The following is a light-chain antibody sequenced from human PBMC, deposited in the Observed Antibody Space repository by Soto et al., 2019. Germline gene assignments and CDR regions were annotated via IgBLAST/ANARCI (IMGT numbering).Light chain of an antibody. CDR2: DAS. Sequence: DIQMTQSPSSLSASVGDRVTITCQASQDISYYLNWYQQKPGKAPKLLIYDASNLETGVPSRFSGRRSGTDFTFTISNLQPEDIATYYCQQYDNGPAITFGRGTRLEIK. V-gene: IGKV1-33*01. J-gene: IGKJ5*01. CDR1: QDISYY. CDR3: QQYDNGPAIT.